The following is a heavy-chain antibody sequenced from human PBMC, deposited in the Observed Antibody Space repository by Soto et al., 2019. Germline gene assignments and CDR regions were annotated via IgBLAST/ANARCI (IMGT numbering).Heavy chain of an antibody. CDR2: IYHSGST. D-gene: IGHD3-16*01. J-gene: IGHJ4*02. CDR1: GGSISSGGYS. Sequence: SETLSLTCAVSGGSISSGGYSWSWIRQPPGKGLEWIGYIYHSGSTYYNPSLKSRVTISVDRSKNQFSLKLSSVTAADTAVYYCARRTGDYDYVWVFDYWGQGTLATVSS. V-gene: IGHV4-30-2*01. CDR3: ARRTGDYDYVWVFDY.